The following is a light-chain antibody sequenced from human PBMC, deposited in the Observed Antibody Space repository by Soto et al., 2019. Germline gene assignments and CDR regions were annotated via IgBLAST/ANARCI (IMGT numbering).Light chain of an antibody. V-gene: IGLV2-14*01. CDR1: SSHAGGYNY. CDR2: EVS. CDR3: SSFTSTTPWV. J-gene: IGLJ3*02. Sequence: QSALTQPASVSGSPGQSITISCTATSSHAGGYNYVSWYQQHPGKAPKLMIYEVSHRPSGVSNRFSGSKSGNTASLTISGLQAEDEAVYYCSSFTSTTPWVFGGGTKLPAL.